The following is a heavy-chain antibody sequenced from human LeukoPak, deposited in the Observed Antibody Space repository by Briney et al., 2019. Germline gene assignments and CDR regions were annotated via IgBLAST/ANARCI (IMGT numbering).Heavy chain of an antibody. CDR3: ARDYVVVPAAIVFGYYYYGMDV. Sequence: IXXXXSTNYNPSLKSRVTMSGDTSKNQFSLKLSSVTAADTAVYYCARDYVVVPAAIVFGYYYYGMDVWGQGTTVTVSS. V-gene: IGHV4-4*07. CDR2: IXXXXST. D-gene: IGHD2-2*02. J-gene: IGHJ6*02.